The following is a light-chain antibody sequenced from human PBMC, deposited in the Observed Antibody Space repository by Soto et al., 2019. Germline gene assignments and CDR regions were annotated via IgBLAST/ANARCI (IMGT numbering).Light chain of an antibody. CDR2: EVT. Sequence: QSALTQPPSASGSPGQSVTISCTGGSRDVGGFNYVSWYQQHPGKAPKLIISEVTKRPSGIPDRFSGSKSGNTASLTVSGLQAEDEADYYCSSYTSINSYVFGSGTKVTV. V-gene: IGLV2-8*01. J-gene: IGLJ1*01. CDR1: SRDVGGFNY. CDR3: SSYTSINSYV.